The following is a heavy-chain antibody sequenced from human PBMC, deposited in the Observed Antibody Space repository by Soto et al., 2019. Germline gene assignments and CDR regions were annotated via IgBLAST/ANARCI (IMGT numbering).Heavy chain of an antibody. J-gene: IGHJ3*01. D-gene: IGHD3-10*01. CDR3: ARDRGFTDRFDL. V-gene: IGHV3-48*02. CDR1: GFTFRDYT. Sequence: GGSLRLSCAASGFTFRDYTMNWVRQAPGKGLEWLSYISASSGAIYYADSVKGRFIVSRDNAKKSLSLQVNSLRDDDTAAYYCARDRGFTDRFDLWGQGTMVTVAS. CDR2: ISASSGAI.